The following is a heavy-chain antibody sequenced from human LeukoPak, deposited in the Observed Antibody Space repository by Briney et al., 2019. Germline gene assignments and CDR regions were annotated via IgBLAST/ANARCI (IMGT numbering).Heavy chain of an antibody. CDR2: ISYDGSNK. V-gene: IGHV3-30*18. J-gene: IGHJ6*02. D-gene: IGHD3-10*01. CDR3: AKDRYYYGSGSQHYYYGMDV. Sequence: GGSLRLSCAASGFTFSSYGMHWVRQAPGKGLEWVAVISYDGSNKYYADSVKGRFTISRDNSKNTLYLQMNSLRAEDTAVYYCAKDRYYYGSGSQHYYYGMDVWGRGTTVTVSS. CDR1: GFTFSSYG.